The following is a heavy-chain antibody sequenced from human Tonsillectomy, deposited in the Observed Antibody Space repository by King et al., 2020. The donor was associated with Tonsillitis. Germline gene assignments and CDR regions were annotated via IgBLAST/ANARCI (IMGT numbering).Heavy chain of an antibody. D-gene: IGHD2-15*01. CDR3: AREVVGAATNWLEP. J-gene: IGHJ5*02. V-gene: IGHV4-59*01. Sequence: QLQESGPGLVKPSETLSLTCTVSGGSISSYYWNWLRQPPGKGLEWMGYIYYTGNTNYNPSLKGRVTILLDMSKNQFSLNLTSVTAADTAVYYCAREVVGAATNWLEPWGQGTLVTVSS. CDR2: IYYTGNT. CDR1: GGSISSYY.